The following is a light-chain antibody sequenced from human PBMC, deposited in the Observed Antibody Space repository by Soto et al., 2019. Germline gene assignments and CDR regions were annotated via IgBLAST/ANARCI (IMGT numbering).Light chain of an antibody. V-gene: IGKV3-20*01. Sequence: ESVLTQSPGTLSMSPGERATLSCRASQSVSSSYSAWYQQKPGQAPRLLIYGASSRATGIPDRFSGSGSGTDFTLTISSLEPEDFAVYYYQHYGSSPFTFGPGTKVDIK. CDR1: QSVSSSY. CDR3: QHYGSSPFT. J-gene: IGKJ3*01. CDR2: GAS.